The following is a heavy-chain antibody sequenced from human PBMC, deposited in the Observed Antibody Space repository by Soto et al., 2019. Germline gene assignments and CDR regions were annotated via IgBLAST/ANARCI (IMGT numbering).Heavy chain of an antibody. J-gene: IGHJ3*02. Sequence: SETLSLTCTVSGGSISSSSYYWGWIRQHPGKGLEWIGYIYYSGSTYYNPSLKSRVTISVDTSKNQFSLKLSSVTAADTAVYYCARRSRYYDSSGYYGDAFDIWGQGTMVTVSS. V-gene: IGHV4-31*03. CDR1: GGSISSSSYY. D-gene: IGHD3-22*01. CDR3: ARRSRYYDSSGYYGDAFDI. CDR2: IYYSGST.